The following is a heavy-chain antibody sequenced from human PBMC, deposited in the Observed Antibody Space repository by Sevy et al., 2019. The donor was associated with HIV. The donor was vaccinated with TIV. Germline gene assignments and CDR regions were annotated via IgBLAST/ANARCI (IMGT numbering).Heavy chain of an antibody. J-gene: IGHJ1*01. CDR2: ISSSGGST. V-gene: IGHV3-23*01. D-gene: IGHD3-10*01. Sequence: GGSLRLSCAAPGFTFSAYAMSWVRQAPGKGLEWASCISSSGGSTYYADSVKGRFSISRDTSKNTLYLQMNSLRAEDTAVYYCATLRGGLYGSGYFQNWGQGTQVTVSS. CDR3: ATLRGGLYGSGYFQN. CDR1: GFTFSAYA.